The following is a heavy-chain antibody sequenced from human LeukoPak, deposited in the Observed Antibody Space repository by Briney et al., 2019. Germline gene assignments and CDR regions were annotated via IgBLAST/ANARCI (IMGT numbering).Heavy chain of an antibody. V-gene: IGHV1-2*02. CDR1: GYTFTAYY. Sequence: ASVKVSCKASGYTFTAYYMHWVRQAPGQGLEYMGWINPNSGGTQYAQNFQGSVTMTRDTSISTAYMELTSLRSDDTAVYYCARDLEGTSSGDCWGQGTLVTVSS. CDR2: INPNSGGT. J-gene: IGHJ4*02. D-gene: IGHD2-2*01. CDR3: ARDLEGTSSGDC.